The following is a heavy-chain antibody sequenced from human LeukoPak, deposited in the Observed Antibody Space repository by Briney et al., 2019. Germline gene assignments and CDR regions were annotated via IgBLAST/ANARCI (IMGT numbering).Heavy chain of an antibody. CDR3: ARERSGPAVRAHNWFDP. D-gene: IGHD1-26*01. CDR2: ISSSSRST. V-gene: IGHV3-21*06. CDR1: GFTFSGYN. J-gene: IGHJ5*01. Sequence: PGGSLRLSCVGSGFTFSGYNIDWVRQAPGKGLEWVSSISSSSRSTYYADSLKGRITISRDNTKNSVFLQMRGLRVDDTAVYYCARERSGPAVRAHNWFDPWGRGTLVIVSS.